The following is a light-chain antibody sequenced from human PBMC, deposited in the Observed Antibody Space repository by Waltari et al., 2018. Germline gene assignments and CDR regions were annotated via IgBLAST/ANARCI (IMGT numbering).Light chain of an antibody. CDR2: ASS. Sequence: DIQMTQSPSSLSASVGDRVIITCRASQNINNYLNWYQQKPGKAPKLLIYASSNLQGGFPSRFSGDGSGTDFTLTISTLQPEDFATYYCQQSSSSPITFGPGTKVDVK. V-gene: IGKV1-39*01. CDR3: QQSSSSPIT. J-gene: IGKJ3*01. CDR1: QNINNY.